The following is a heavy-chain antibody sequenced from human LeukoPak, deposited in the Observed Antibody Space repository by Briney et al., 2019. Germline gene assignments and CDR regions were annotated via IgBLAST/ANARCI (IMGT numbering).Heavy chain of an antibody. Sequence: PGGSLRLSCAASGFSFSSYSMNWVRQAPGKGLEWVSAISGSGGSTYYADSVKGRFTISRDNSKNTLYLQMNSLRAEDTAVYYCAKGSSPGYDFWVNNWFDPWGQGTLVTVSS. CDR3: AKGSSPGYDFWVNNWFDP. CDR2: ISGSGGST. CDR1: GFSFSSYS. V-gene: IGHV3-23*01. J-gene: IGHJ5*02. D-gene: IGHD3-3*01.